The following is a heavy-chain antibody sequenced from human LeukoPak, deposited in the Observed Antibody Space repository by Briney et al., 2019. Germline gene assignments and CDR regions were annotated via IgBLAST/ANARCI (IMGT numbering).Heavy chain of an antibody. CDR2: IYYSGST. CDR1: GGSISSGDYY. Sequence: PSETLSLTCTVSGGSISSGDYYWSWIRQPPGKGLEWIGYIYYSGSTYYNPSLKSRVTISVDTSKNQFSLKLSSVTAADTAVYYCARALKLYCSSTSCYRGYGMDVWGQGTTVTVSS. CDR3: ARALKLYCSSTSCYRGYGMDV. J-gene: IGHJ6*02. V-gene: IGHV4-30-4*01. D-gene: IGHD2-2*01.